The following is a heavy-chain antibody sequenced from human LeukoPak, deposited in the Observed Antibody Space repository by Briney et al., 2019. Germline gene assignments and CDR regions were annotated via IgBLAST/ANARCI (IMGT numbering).Heavy chain of an antibody. CDR1: GYTFTSYG. D-gene: IGHD6-13*01. V-gene: IGHV1-18*01. J-gene: IGHJ6*03. Sequence: ASVKVSCKASGYTFTSYGISWVRQAPGQGLEWMGWISAYNGNTNYAQKLQGRVTMTTDTSTSTAYMELRSLRSDDTAVYYCVREVSAANAGYMDVWGTGTTVTVSS. CDR3: VREVSAANAGYMDV. CDR2: ISAYNGNT.